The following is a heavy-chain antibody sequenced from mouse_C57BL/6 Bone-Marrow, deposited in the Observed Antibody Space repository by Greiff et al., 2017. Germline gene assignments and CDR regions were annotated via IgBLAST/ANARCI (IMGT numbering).Heavy chain of an antibody. CDR1: GYTFTDYY. CDR2: IYPGSGNT. D-gene: IGHD1-1*01. CDR3: ARGYYGSSDWFAY. J-gene: IGHJ3*01. V-gene: IGHV1-76*01. Sequence: VQLQESGAELVRPGASVKLSCKASGYTFTDYYINWVKQRPGQGLEWIARIYPGSGNTYYHEKFKGKATLTAEKSSSTAYMQLSSLTSEDSAVYFGARGYYGSSDWFAYWGQGTLVTVSA.